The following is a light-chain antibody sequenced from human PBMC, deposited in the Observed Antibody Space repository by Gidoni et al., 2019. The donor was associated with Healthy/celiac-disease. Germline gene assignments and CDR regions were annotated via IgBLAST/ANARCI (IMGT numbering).Light chain of an antibody. V-gene: IGKV4-1*01. CDR3: QQYYSTSIT. J-gene: IGKJ5*01. CDR2: WAS. Sequence: DIVMTQSPDSLAVSLGERATINCKSSQSVLYSSNNKNYLAWYQQKPGQPPKLLIYWASTRESGVPDRFSGSGSGTDFTLTISSLQAEDVAVYYCQQYYSTSITVGQXTRLEIK. CDR1: QSVLYSSNNKNY.